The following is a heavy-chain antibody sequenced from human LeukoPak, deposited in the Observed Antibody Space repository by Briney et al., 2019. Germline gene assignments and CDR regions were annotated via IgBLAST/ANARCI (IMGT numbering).Heavy chain of an antibody. D-gene: IGHD6-13*01. CDR2: LYNTGNT. Sequence: AGGSLRLSCAASGFTVNSNYLSWVRQAPGKGLEWVSTLYNTGNTYYANSVKGRFSISRDNSKNTLFFQMNSLRAEDTAVYYCARLTADGRLYFVDWGPGTLVTVSS. J-gene: IGHJ4*02. CDR3: ARLTADGRLYFVD. V-gene: IGHV3-53*01. CDR1: GFTVNSNY.